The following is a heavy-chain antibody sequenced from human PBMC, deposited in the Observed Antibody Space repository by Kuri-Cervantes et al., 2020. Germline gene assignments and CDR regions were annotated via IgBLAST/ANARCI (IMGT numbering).Heavy chain of an antibody. D-gene: IGHD5-12*01. V-gene: IGHV3-74*01. CDR2: INSDGSST. CDR3: ARAGVATIKPGGYYYYYMDV. J-gene: IGHJ6*03. CDR1: GFTFSSYW. Sequence: GGSLRLSCAASGFTFSSYWMHWVRHAPGKGLVWVSRINSDGSSTSYADSVKGRFTISRDNAKNTLYLQMNSLRAEDTAVYYCARAGVATIKPGGYYYYYMDVWGKGTTVTVSS.